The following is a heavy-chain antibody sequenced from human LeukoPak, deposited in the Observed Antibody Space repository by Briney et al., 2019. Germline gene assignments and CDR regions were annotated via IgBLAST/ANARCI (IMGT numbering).Heavy chain of an antibody. V-gene: IGHV3-7*01. CDR1: GFTFSTYW. J-gene: IGHJ1*01. CDR3: ARDSPGYGAYVS. Sequence: GGPLRLSCAASGFTFSTYWMTWVRQAPGRGLEWVANIKEDGSREYYVDSVKGRFTISRDNAKNSLYLQMDGLTAEDTAVYYCARDSPGYGAYVSWGQGTLVSVSS. D-gene: IGHD5-12*01. CDR2: IKEDGSRE.